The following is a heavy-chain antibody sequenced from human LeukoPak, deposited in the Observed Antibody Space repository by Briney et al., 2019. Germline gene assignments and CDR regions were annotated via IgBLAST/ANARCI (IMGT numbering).Heavy chain of an antibody. J-gene: IGHJ4*02. CDR2: ISDSGST. CDR3: ARGYDSSAYYPFNY. Sequence: SETLSLTCVVSGGSLSTHHWSWIRQSPGRGLEWIGYISDSGSTNYNPSLKSRVTISVDTSKNQFSLMLSSVTTADTAVYYCARGYDSSAYYPFNYWGQGTLVTVSS. CDR1: GGSLSTHH. D-gene: IGHD3-22*01. V-gene: IGHV4-59*11.